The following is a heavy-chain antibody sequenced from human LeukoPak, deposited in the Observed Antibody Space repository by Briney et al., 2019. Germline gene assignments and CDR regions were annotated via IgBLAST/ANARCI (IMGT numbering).Heavy chain of an antibody. CDR1: GGSISSSSYY. J-gene: IGHJ4*02. V-gene: IGHV4-39*01. Sequence: SETLSLTCTVSGGSISSSSYYWGWIRQPPGKGLEWIGSIYFSGSTYYNPSLKSRVTISVDTSKNQFSLKLSSVTAADTAVYYCARHSETTVTTPFDYWGQGTLVTVSS. D-gene: IGHD4-17*01. CDR2: IYFSGST. CDR3: ARHSETTVTTPFDY.